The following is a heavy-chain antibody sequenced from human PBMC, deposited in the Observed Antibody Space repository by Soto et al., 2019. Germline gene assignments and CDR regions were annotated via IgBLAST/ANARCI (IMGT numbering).Heavy chain of an antibody. CDR3: AKDLGGSYYDFDY. D-gene: IGHD1-26*01. CDR1: GFTFSNYA. CDR2: ISGTGGST. V-gene: IGHV3-23*01. Sequence: LRLSCAASGFTFSNYAMSWVRQAPGKGLEWVSAISGTGGSTYDADSVKGRFTISRDNSKNTLYLQMNSLRAEDTAVYYCAKDLGGSYYDFDYWGQGTLVTVSS. J-gene: IGHJ4*02.